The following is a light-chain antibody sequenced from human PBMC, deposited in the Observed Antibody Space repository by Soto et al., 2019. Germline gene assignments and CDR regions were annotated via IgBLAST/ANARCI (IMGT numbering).Light chain of an antibody. CDR3: QQYGSSPIT. V-gene: IGKV3-20*01. CDR1: QSVSSSY. J-gene: IGKJ5*01. Sequence: EIVLTQSPGTLSLSPGERATLSCRASQSVSSSYLAWYQQKPGQAPRLLIYGASSRATGIPDRFSGSGSGTDFTLTISRLEPEDFAVYYCQQYGSSPITFGQGTYWRL. CDR2: GAS.